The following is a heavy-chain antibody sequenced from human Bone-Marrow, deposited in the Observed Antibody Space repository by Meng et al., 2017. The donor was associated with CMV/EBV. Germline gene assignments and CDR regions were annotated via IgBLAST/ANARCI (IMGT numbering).Heavy chain of an antibody. V-gene: IGHV4-39*01. CDR2: IYYSGST. J-gene: IGHJ4*02. Sequence: GSLRLSCTVSGGSISSTSYYWGWIRQPPGKGLEWIGSIYYSGSTYYNPSLKSRVTISVDTSKNQFSLKLSSVTAADTAVYYCARHYYDSSGYYDKSFAYWGQGPLVHVSS. CDR1: GGSISSTSYY. CDR3: ARHYYDSSGYYDKSFAY. D-gene: IGHD3-22*01.